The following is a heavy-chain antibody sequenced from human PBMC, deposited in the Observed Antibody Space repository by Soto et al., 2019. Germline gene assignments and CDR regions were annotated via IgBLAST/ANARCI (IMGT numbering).Heavy chain of an antibody. D-gene: IGHD1-26*01. Sequence: PSETLSLTCTVSGGSISSYYWSWIRQPPGKGLEWIGYIYYSGSTNYNPSLKSRVTISVDTSKNQFSLKLSSVTAADTAVYYCARVGSTAQIDYWGQGTLVTVSS. CDR1: GGSISSYY. V-gene: IGHV4-59*01. CDR3: ARVGSTAQIDY. J-gene: IGHJ4*02. CDR2: IYYSGST.